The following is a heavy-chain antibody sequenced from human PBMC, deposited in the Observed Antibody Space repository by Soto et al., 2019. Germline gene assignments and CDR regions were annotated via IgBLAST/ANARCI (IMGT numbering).Heavy chain of an antibody. CDR1: GGSISSSSYY. D-gene: IGHD3-10*01. CDR2: IYYSGST. V-gene: IGHV4-39*01. Sequence: SETLSLTCTVSGGSISSSSYYWGWIRQPPGEGLEWIGSIYYSGSTYYNPSLKSRVTISVDTSKNQFSLKLSSVTAADTAVYYCARRGTPNYYGSGSYNWFDPWGQGTLVTVSS. J-gene: IGHJ5*02. CDR3: ARRGTPNYYGSGSYNWFDP.